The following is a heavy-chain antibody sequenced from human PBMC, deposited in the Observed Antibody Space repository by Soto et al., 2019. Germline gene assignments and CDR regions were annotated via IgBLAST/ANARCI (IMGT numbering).Heavy chain of an antibody. CDR2: INHSGST. J-gene: IGHJ4*02. D-gene: IGHD2-21*02. CDR1: GGSFSGYY. V-gene: IGHV4-34*01. Sequence: SETLSLTCAVYGGSFSGYYWSWIRQPPGKGLEWIGEINHSGSTNYNPSLKSRVTISVDTSKNQFSLKLSSVTAADTAVYYCARGRAPNIVVVTAIPSSRLSGSYSFDYWGQGTLVTVSS. CDR3: ARGRAPNIVVVTAIPSSRLSGSYSFDY.